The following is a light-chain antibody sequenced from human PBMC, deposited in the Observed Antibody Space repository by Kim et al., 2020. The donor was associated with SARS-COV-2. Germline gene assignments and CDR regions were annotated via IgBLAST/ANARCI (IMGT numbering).Light chain of an antibody. Sequence: EVLLTQSPATLSLSPGERATLSCRASQSVSNYLAWYQQKPGQAPRLLIYEASNRAAGIPARFSASGSGTDFTLTISSLEPDDFAVYYCQHRRDWPRLTFGGGTKVDIK. CDR1: QSVSNY. V-gene: IGKV3-11*01. J-gene: IGKJ4*01. CDR2: EAS. CDR3: QHRRDWPRLT.